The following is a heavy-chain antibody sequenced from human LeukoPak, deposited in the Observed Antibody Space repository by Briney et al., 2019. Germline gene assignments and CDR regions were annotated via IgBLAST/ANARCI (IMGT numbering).Heavy chain of an antibody. V-gene: IGHV1-2*02. CDR1: GYTFTGYY. J-gene: IGHJ4*02. Sequence: ASVKVSCKASGYTFTGYYMHWVRQAPGQGLEWMGWINPNSGGTNYAQKFQGRVTMARDTSISTAYMELSRLRSDDTAVYYCARELSSGWSIFDYWGQGTLVTVSS. D-gene: IGHD6-19*01. CDR3: ARELSSGWSIFDY. CDR2: INPNSGGT.